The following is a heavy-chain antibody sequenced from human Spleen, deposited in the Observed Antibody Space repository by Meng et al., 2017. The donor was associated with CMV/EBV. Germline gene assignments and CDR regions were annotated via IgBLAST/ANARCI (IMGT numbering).Heavy chain of an antibody. D-gene: IGHD5-18*01. Sequence: GESLKISCAASGFTFNSYGMYWVRQAPGKGLEWVAFILYDGSNKYYADSVKGRITISRDNSKNTVYLQMNSLRAEDTAVYYCAKEILLGYSSYYYGMDVWGQGTTVTVSS. V-gene: IGHV3-30*02. CDR3: AKEILLGYSSYYYGMDV. J-gene: IGHJ6*02. CDR1: GFTFNSYG. CDR2: ILYDGSNK.